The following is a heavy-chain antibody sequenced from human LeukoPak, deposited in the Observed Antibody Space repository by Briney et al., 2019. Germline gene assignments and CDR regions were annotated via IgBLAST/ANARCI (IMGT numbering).Heavy chain of an antibody. D-gene: IGHD2-8*02. J-gene: IGHJ4*02. CDR2: MYHGGTT. CDR1: GYSISSGSY. CDR3: ARDCTGGTCYLDY. V-gene: IGHV4-38-2*02. Sequence: SETLSLTCTVSGYSISSGSYWGWIQQPPGKGLEWIVSMYHGGTTYHNPSFKSRVTISVDTSRNQISLRLSSVTAADTAVYYCARDCTGGTCYLDYWGQGTLVTVSS.